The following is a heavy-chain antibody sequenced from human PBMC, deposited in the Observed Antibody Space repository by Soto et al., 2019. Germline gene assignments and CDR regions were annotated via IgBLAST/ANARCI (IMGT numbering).Heavy chain of an antibody. V-gene: IGHV3-7*01. CDR1: GFTFSTSW. D-gene: IGHD3-10*01. J-gene: IGHJ4*02. Sequence: GGSLRLSCAASGFTFSTSWMSWVRQAPGKGLEWVANIKEDGSEKYYVDSVKGRFTISRDHAKNSLYLQMNSLGADDTAVYYCARADYYGDPGSYWGQGTLVTVSS. CDR3: ARADYYGDPGSY. CDR2: IKEDGSEK.